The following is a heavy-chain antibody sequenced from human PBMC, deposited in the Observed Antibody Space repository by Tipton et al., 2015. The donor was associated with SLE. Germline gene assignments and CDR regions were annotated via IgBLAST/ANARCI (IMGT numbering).Heavy chain of an antibody. CDR1: GFTFSSYA. CDR3: ARLSGNYYYFMDV. J-gene: IGHJ6*03. CDR2: IYYSGST. Sequence: LRLSCAASGFTFSSYAMSWIRQHPGKGLHWIGDIYYSGSTYYNPSLKSRVTISVDTSRSQFSLKLSSVTAADTAVYYCARLSGNYYYFMDVWGKGTTVTVS. V-gene: IGHV4-31*02.